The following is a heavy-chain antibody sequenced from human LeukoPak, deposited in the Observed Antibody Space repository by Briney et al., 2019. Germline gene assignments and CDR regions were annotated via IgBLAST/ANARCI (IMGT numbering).Heavy chain of an antibody. J-gene: IGHJ4*02. D-gene: IGHD3-22*01. CDR2: INWNSDSI. Sequence: HPGGSLRLSCAASGFTFSSYGMHWVRQAPGKGLEWVSGINWNSDSIGYADSVKGRFTTSRDNAKNSLYLQMNSLRAEDTAVYYCARDIFSYYYDSSGSPAFDYWGQGTLVTVSS. CDR3: ARDIFSYYYDSSGSPAFDY. CDR1: GFTFSSYG. V-gene: IGHV3-9*01.